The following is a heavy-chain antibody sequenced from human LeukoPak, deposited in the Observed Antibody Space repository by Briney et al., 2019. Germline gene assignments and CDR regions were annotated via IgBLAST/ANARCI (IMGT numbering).Heavy chain of an antibody. J-gene: IGHJ4*02. Sequence: GRSLRLSCAASGFTFSNYGMHWVRQAPGKGLEWVAVIWYDGSNKYYGDSVKGRFTISRDNSKNTLYLQMNSLRAEDTAVYYCARDYIGFFDYWGQGTLVTVSS. V-gene: IGHV3-33*01. CDR3: ARDYIGFFDY. CDR2: IWYDGSNK. CDR1: GFTFSNYG. D-gene: IGHD3-16*01.